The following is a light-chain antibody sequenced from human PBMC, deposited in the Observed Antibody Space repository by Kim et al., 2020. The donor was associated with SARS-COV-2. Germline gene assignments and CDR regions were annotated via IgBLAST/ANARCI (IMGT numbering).Light chain of an antibody. Sequence: GQRVTISCSGSNTNIGVNTLNWYQQFPGTAANLLIYRNIQRPSGGPDRFSGSTSGTSASPALSGLLSEDEADYYCGTWDDSLNAWVFGGGTKLTVL. CDR1: NTNIGVNT. J-gene: IGLJ3*02. CDR2: RNI. CDR3: GTWDDSLNAWV. V-gene: IGLV1-44*01.